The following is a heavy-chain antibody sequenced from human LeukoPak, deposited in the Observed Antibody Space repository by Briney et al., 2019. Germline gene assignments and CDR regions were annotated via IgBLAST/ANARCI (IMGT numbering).Heavy chain of an antibody. J-gene: IGHJ4*02. CDR1: GYSFTSYW. Sequence: GESLKISCKGSGYSFTSYWIGWVRQMPGKGLEWIGIIYPGDSDTRYSPSFQGQVTISADKSISTAYLQWSSPKASDTAMYYCARLNIAAADYFDYWGQGTLVTVSS. CDR2: IYPGDSDT. CDR3: ARLNIAAADYFDY. D-gene: IGHD6-13*01. V-gene: IGHV5-51*01.